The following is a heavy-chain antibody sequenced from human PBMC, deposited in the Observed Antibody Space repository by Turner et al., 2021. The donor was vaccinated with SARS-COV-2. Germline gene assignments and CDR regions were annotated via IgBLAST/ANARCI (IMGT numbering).Heavy chain of an antibody. CDR2: TSYDGSNK. Sequence: QVQPVESGGGVVQPRRSLRLSCAASGFTFSSYGMHWVRQAPGKGLEWVAVTSYDGSNKYYADSVKGRFTISRDNSKNTLYLQMNSLRAEDTAVYYCAKQQGLYSNPMYYFDYWGQGTLVTVSS. D-gene: IGHD4-4*01. J-gene: IGHJ4*02. CDR1: GFTFSSYG. V-gene: IGHV3-30*18. CDR3: AKQQGLYSNPMYYFDY.